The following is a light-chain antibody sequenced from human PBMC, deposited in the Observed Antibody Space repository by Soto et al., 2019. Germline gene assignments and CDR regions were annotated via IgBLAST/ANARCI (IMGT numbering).Light chain of an antibody. CDR2: KAS. Sequence: DIQMTQTPSTLSGSVGDRVTITCRASQTISSWLAWYQQKPGKAPKLLIYKASTLKSGVPSRFSGSGSGTEFTLTISSLQPEDFATYYCQQANSFPPLTFGGGTKVDIK. J-gene: IGKJ4*01. CDR1: QTISSW. CDR3: QQANSFPPLT. V-gene: IGKV1-5*03.